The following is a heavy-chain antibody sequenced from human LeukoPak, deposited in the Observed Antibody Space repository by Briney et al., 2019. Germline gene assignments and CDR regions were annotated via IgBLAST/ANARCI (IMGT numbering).Heavy chain of an antibody. CDR1: GGSISSYY. Sequence: KPSETLSLTCTVSGGSISSYYWSWIRQPAGKGLEWIGRIYTSGSTKCNPSLESRVTMSVDTSKNQVSLRLSSVTAADTAVYYCASGDANTAAAFDICGQGTMVTVSS. V-gene: IGHV4-4*07. CDR2: IYTSGST. J-gene: IGHJ3*02. D-gene: IGHD4-17*01. CDR3: ASGDANTAAAFDI.